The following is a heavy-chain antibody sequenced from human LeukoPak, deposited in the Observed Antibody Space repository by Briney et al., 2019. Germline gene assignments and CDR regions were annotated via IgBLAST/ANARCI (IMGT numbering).Heavy chain of an antibody. CDR3: ARALGSSGWYLWGY. V-gene: IGHV1-18*01. CDR1: GYTFTSYG. J-gene: IGHJ4*02. D-gene: IGHD6-19*01. CDR2: ISAYNGNT. Sequence: GASVKVSCKASGYTFTSYGISWVRQAPGQGLEWMGWISAYNGNTNYAQKLQGRVTMTTETSTSTAYMELRSLRSDDTAVYYCARALGSSGWYLWGYWGQGTLVTVSS.